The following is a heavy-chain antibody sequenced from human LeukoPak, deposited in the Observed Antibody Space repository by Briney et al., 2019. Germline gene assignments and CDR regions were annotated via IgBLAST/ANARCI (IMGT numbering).Heavy chain of an antibody. Sequence: GGSLRLSCAASGFTLSSYSMNWVRQAPGKGLEWVSYISSGSSVIYYADSVKGRFTISRDNAKNSLYLQMNSLTDDDTAVYYCGRGMRGYSSTWFVDYWGQGTLVTVSS. V-gene: IGHV3-48*02. CDR3: GRGMRGYSSTWFVDY. CDR2: ISSGSSVI. D-gene: IGHD6-13*01. J-gene: IGHJ4*02. CDR1: GFTLSSYS.